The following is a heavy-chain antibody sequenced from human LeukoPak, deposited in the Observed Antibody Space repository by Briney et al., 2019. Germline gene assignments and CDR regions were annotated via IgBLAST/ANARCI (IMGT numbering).Heavy chain of an antibody. CDR2: IYSGGST. CDR1: GFTVSSNY. CDR3: ASSSWYSEYFQH. D-gene: IGHD6-13*01. Sequence: GGSLRLSCAASGFTVSSNYMSWVRQAPGKGLEWVSVIYSGGSTYYADSVKGRFTISRDSSKNTLYLQMNSLRAEDTAVYYCASSSWYSEYFQHWGQGTLVTVSS. V-gene: IGHV3-53*01. J-gene: IGHJ1*01.